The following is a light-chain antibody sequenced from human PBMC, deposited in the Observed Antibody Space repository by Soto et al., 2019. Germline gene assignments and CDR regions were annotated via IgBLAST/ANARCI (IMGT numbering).Light chain of an antibody. J-gene: IGLJ1*01. CDR1: SSDVGTYNY. CDR3: SAYTSSTTYV. Sequence: QSALTQPASVSGSPGQSITISCTGTSSDVGTYNYVSWYQQHSGKAPKLMIYDVSNRPSGVSNRFSGSKSGNTASLTISGLQAEDEAEYYCSAYTSSTTYVFGTGTKLTVL. CDR2: DVS. V-gene: IGLV2-14*01.